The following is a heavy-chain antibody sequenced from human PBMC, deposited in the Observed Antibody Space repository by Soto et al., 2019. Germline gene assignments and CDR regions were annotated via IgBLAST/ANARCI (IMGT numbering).Heavy chain of an antibody. V-gene: IGHV1-58*01. CDR3: AAERNTTYYYYGMDV. CDR1: GFTFTSSA. Sequence: SVKVSCKASGFTFTSSAVQWVRQARGQRLEWIGWIVVGSGNTNYAQKFQERVTITRDMSTSTAYMELSSLRSEDTAVYYCAAERNTTYYYYGMDVWGQGTIVTCSS. J-gene: IGHJ6*02. CDR2: IVVGSGNT.